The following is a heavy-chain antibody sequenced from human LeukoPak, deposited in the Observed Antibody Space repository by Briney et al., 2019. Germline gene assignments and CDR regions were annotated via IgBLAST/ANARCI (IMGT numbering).Heavy chain of an antibody. CDR1: GFSFSDEY. CDR2: ISASGSYT. Sequence: PGGSLRLSCAASGFSFSDEYMSWIRQVPGQGLEWISYISASGSYTNYADSVKGRFTISRDNAKNSLYLQMNSLRAEDTAVYYCGRSRGAGPGAHFDVWGQGTLVTVSS. D-gene: IGHD6-19*01. V-gene: IGHV3-11*03. J-gene: IGHJ4*02. CDR3: GRSRGAGPGAHFDV.